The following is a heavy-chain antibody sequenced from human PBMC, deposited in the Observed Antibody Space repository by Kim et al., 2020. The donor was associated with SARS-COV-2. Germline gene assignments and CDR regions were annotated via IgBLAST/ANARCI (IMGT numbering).Heavy chain of an antibody. Sequence: YYADSVKGRFTIARDNAKNSLYLQMNSLGDEDTAVYYCASHYGSGSYSSYWGQGTLVTVSS. CDR3: ASHYGSGSYSSY. J-gene: IGHJ4*02. D-gene: IGHD3-10*01. V-gene: IGHV3-48*02.